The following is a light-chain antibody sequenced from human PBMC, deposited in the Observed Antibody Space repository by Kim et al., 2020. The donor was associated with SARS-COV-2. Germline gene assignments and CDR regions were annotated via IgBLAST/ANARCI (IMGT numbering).Light chain of an antibody. V-gene: IGKV4-1*01. J-gene: IGKJ2*01. CDR2: WAS. CDR1: QSLLYNSNNKNY. CDR3: QQYYDTPLT. Sequence: IVMTQSPDSLIVSLGERATINCRSSQSLLYNSNNKNYLAWYQRKPGQPPKVLIYWASTRESGVPDRFSGSGSGTEFTLTISSLQAEDVAVYYCQQYYDTPLTFGQGTKLEI.